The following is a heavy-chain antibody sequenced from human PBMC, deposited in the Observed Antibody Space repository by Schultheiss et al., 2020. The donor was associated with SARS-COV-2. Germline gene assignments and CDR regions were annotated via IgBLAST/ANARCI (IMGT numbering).Heavy chain of an antibody. Sequence: GGSLRLSCAASGFTFSNYWMSWVRQAPGKGLEWVANIKQDGSVRHYVASVRGRFIASRDNAKNSLDLQMNSLRVDDTAVYYCVKEGDEMGTSWGQGTLVTVSS. CDR1: GFTFSNYW. CDR2: IKQDGSVR. CDR3: VKEGDEMGTS. D-gene: IGHD5-24*01. V-gene: IGHV3-7*03. J-gene: IGHJ4*02.